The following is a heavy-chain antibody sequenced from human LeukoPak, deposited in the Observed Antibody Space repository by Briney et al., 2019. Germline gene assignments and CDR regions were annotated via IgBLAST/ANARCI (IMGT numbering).Heavy chain of an antibody. Sequence: GGSLRLSCAASGFTFSDYYMSWIRQAPGKGLEWVSYISSSSSYTNYADSVKGRFTISRDNAKNSLCLQMNSLRAEDTAVYYCARDAGYCSGGSCYLDYWGQGTLVTVSS. J-gene: IGHJ4*02. D-gene: IGHD2-15*01. CDR3: ARDAGYCSGGSCYLDY. CDR1: GFTFSDYY. CDR2: ISSSSSYT. V-gene: IGHV3-11*05.